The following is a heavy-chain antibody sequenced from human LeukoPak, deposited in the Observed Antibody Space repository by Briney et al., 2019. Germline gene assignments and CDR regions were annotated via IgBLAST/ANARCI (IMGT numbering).Heavy chain of an antibody. V-gene: IGHV3-9*01. D-gene: IGHD6-19*01. Sequence: GGSLRLSCAASGFTFDDYAMHCARHAPGKGLEWVSGIIWNGRSIGSPHSVTGRFTISRDNAKNSLYLQMNSLRAEYTTLYYCEKDIQRYSGGWFAYWGQGTLVTASS. CDR3: EKDIQRYSGGWFAY. J-gene: IGHJ4*02. CDR2: IIWNGRSI. CDR1: GFTFDDYA.